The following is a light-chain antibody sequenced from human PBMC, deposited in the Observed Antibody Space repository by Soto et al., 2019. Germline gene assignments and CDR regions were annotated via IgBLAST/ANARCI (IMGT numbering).Light chain of an antibody. V-gene: IGLV2-14*01. CDR3: SSYTSSSPYV. CDR2: DVS. J-gene: IGLJ1*01. Sequence: QSALTQPASVSGSPGQSITFSCTGTSSDVGGYNYVSWYQQYPGKAPKLMIYDVSNRPSGVSNRFSGSKSGNTASLTISGLQAEDEADYYCSSYTSSSPYVFGTGTKLTVL. CDR1: SSDVGGYNY.